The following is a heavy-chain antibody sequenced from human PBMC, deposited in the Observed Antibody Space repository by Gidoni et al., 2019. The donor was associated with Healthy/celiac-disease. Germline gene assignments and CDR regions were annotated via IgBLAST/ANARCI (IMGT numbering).Heavy chain of an antibody. CDR1: GFNFSSYR. Sequence: EVQLVESGGGLVKPGVSLILSCAPSGFNFSSYRMNWVRQAPGKGLEWVSSISSSSSYRYYADSVKGRFTISRDNAKNSLYLQMNSLRAEDTAVYYCARDEDYYDSSGYYIRGVYWGQGTLVTVSS. CDR3: ARDEDYYDSSGYYIRGVY. J-gene: IGHJ4*02. D-gene: IGHD3-22*01. V-gene: IGHV3-21*01. CDR2: ISSSSSYR.